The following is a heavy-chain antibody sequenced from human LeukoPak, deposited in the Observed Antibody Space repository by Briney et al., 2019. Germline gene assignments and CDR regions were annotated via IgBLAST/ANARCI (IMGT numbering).Heavy chain of an antibody. CDR2: INPNSGGT. Sequence: ASVKVSFKASGYTFTGYYLHWVRQATGQGLEWVGWINPNSGGTNYAQKFQGRVTMTRDTSISTAYMELSRLRSDDTAVYYCARGATVVTGWFDPWGQGTLVTVSS. D-gene: IGHD4-23*01. J-gene: IGHJ5*02. CDR3: ARGATVVTGWFDP. V-gene: IGHV1-2*02. CDR1: GYTFTGYY.